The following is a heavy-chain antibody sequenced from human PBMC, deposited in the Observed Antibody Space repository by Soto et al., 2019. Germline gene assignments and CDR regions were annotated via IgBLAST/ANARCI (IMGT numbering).Heavy chain of an antibody. V-gene: IGHV1-2*02. CDR2: INPNSGGT. D-gene: IGHD5-18*01. CDR1: GYTFTGYY. CDR3: ARDSSGWLQQYYFDY. J-gene: IGHJ4*02. Sequence: QVQLVQSGAEVKKPGASVKVSCKASGYTFTGYYMHWVRQAPGQGLEWRGWINPNSGGTNYAQKFQGRVTMTRDTSISTAYMELSRLRSDDTAVYYCARDSSGWLQQYYFDYWGQGTLVTVSS.